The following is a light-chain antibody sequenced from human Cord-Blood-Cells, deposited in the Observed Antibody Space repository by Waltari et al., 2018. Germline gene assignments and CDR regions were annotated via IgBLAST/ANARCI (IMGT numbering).Light chain of an antibody. J-gene: IGLJ3*02. V-gene: IGLV2-23*01. Sequence: QSALTQPASVSGSPGQSLTISCTGTSSDAGSYNLVSWYQLHPGKAPKLMIYEGSKRPSGVSNRFAGSKSGNTASLTISGLQAEDEADYYCCSYAGSSTWVFGGGTKLTVL. CDR1: SSDAGSYNL. CDR3: CSYAGSSTWV. CDR2: EGS.